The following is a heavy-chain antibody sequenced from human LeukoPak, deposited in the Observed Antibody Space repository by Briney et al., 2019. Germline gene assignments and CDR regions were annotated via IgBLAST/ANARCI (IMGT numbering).Heavy chain of an antibody. D-gene: IGHD4-23*01. Sequence: PSETLSLTCTVSGGSVSNSNYCWGWIRQPPGKQLEWIGSIDYSGSPLYNPSLKSRVTISVDTSKNQFSLKLSSVTAADTAVYYCARPLDCNYGGTAFAIWGQGTMVTVSS. CDR2: IDYSGSP. CDR3: ARPLDCNYGGTAFAI. J-gene: IGHJ3*02. CDR1: GGSVSNSNYC. V-gene: IGHV4-39*01.